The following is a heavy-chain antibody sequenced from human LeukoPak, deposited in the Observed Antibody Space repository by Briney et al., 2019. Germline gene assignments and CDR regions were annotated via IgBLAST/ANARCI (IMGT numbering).Heavy chain of an antibody. CDR2: ISGSGGST. D-gene: IGHD2-15*01. CDR3: AKDQKRYCSGGSCYSNNWFDP. J-gene: IGHJ5*02. V-gene: IGHV3-23*01. Sequence: GGSLRLSCAASGFTFSSYARSWVRQAPGKGLEWVSAISGSGGSTYYADSVKGRFTISRDNSKNTLYLQMNSLRAEDTAVYYCAKDQKRYCSGGSCYSNNWFDPWGQGTLVTVSS. CDR1: GFTFSSYA.